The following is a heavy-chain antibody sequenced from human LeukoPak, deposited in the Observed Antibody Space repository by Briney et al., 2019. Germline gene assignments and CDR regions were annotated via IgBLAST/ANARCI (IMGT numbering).Heavy chain of an antibody. V-gene: IGHV3-21*01. CDR2: INSSSSYI. CDR3: AARGEVPADPSSQIAY. J-gene: IGHJ4*02. Sequence: GGSLRLSCAASGFTFISYSMNWVRQAPGKGLEWVSSINSSSSYIYYAYSVKGRFTISIDNAKNSLYLQMNILRAEDTAVYYCAARGEVPADPSSQIAYWGQGTLVTVSS. CDR1: GFTFISYS. D-gene: IGHD2-2*01.